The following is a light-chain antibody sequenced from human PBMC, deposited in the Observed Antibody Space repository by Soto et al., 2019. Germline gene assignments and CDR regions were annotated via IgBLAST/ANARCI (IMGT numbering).Light chain of an antibody. CDR3: QQRSNWPWT. Sequence: EIVLPQSPATLSLSPGERATLSCRASQSVSSYVAWYQQKPGQAPRLLIYDASNRATGIPARFSGSGSGTYFTVTISSLEPEDFAVYYCQQRSNWPWTVGQGTKVEIK. CDR2: DAS. CDR1: QSVSSY. V-gene: IGKV3-11*01. J-gene: IGKJ1*01.